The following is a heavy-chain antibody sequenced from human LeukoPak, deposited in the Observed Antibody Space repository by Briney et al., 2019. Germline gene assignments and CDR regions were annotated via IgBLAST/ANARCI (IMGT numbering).Heavy chain of an antibody. Sequence: GGSLRLPCAVSGFTFSNYYMHWVRQAPGKGLVWVSRIDDDGSDTTYADSAKGRFTISRDNAKNTLYLQMNSLRVEDTAVYYCARVRYCSSTSCTKAYFDSWGQGTLVTVSS. D-gene: IGHD2-2*01. J-gene: IGHJ4*02. CDR2: IDDDGSDT. CDR1: GFTFSNYY. CDR3: ARVRYCSSTSCTKAYFDS. V-gene: IGHV3-74*01.